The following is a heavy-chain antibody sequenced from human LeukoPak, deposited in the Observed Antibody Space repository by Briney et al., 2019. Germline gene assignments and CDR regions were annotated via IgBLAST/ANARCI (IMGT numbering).Heavy chain of an antibody. CDR3: AGLVVYAKGWDFDY. CDR2: IYYSGST. CDR1: GGSISSSSYY. Sequence: SETLSLTCTVSGGSISSSSYYWGWIRQPPGKGLEWIGSIYYSGSTYYNPSPKSRVTISVDTSKNQFSLKLSSVTAADTAVYYCAGLVVYAKGWDFDYWGQGTLVTVSS. J-gene: IGHJ4*02. V-gene: IGHV4-39*01. D-gene: IGHD2-8*02.